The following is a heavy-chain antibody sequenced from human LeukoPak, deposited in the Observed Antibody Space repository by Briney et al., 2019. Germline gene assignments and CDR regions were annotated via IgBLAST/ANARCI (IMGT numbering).Heavy chain of an antibody. CDR2: INPNSGGT. D-gene: IGHD3-3*01. CDR3: ARDLGDFWSGYYTEPSNWFDP. CDR1: GYTFTGYY. V-gene: IGHV1-2*02. Sequence: ASVKVSCKASGYTFTGYYMHWVRQAPGQGLEWMGWINPNSGGTNYAQKFQGRVTMTRDTSISTAYMELSRLRSDDTAVYYCARDLGDFWSGYYTEPSNWFDPWGQGTLVTVSS. J-gene: IGHJ5*02.